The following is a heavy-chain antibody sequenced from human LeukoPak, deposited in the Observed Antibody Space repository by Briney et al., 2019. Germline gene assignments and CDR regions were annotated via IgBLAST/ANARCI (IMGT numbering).Heavy chain of an antibody. D-gene: IGHD3-10*01. CDR1: GYTFTSYG. J-gene: IGHJ6*02. CDR2: ISAYNGDT. CDR3: ARDRRFGSGRCYYHNGMDV. Sequence: GASVTVSCKASGYTFTSYGLSSVRQAPGQGLEWVGWISAYNGDTKYAQKFQGRVTMTTDTSSRTAYMEARSLRSDDTAVYFCARDRRFGSGRCYYHNGMDVWGQGTTVIVS. V-gene: IGHV1-18*01.